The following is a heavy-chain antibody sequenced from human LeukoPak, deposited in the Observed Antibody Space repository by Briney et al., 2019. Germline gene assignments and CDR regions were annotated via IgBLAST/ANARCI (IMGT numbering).Heavy chain of an antibody. Sequence: QTGGSLRLSCAASGFTFSSFAMSWVRQAPGKGLEWVSAISGSAIGTYYADSEKGRFTISRDNSENTLYLQMNSLRAEDTAVYYCAKDLVTSLTLYYFDYWGQGTLVTVSS. J-gene: IGHJ4*02. V-gene: IGHV3-23*01. D-gene: IGHD4-17*01. CDR3: AKDLVTSLTLYYFDY. CDR2: ISGSAIGT. CDR1: GFTFSSFA.